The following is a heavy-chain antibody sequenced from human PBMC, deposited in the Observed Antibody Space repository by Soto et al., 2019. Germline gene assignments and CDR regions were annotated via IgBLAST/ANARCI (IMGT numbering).Heavy chain of an antibody. Sequence: HPGGSLRLSCAASGFTFSSHGMSWVRQAPGKGLEWVSGISDSGTSTYFADSVKGRFTISRDNSKNTLFLQMNGLRAEDTAVYYCAKDMHPNSATAFDRWGQGTLVTVSS. V-gene: IGHV3-23*01. CDR2: ISDSGTST. CDR3: AKDMHPNSATAFDR. J-gene: IGHJ4*02. CDR1: GFTFSSHG. D-gene: IGHD1-26*01.